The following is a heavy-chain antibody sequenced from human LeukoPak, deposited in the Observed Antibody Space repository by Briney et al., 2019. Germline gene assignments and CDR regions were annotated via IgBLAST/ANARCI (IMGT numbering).Heavy chain of an antibody. D-gene: IGHD3-3*01. CDR1: GFTVNNNY. CDR2: IYSGGYA. V-gene: IGHV3-66*02. CDR3: ARNVGEFWSTYYKGFFAY. Sequence: PGGSLRLSCAASGFTVNNNYMSWVRQAPGKGPEWVSIIYSGGYAYYADSVRGRFTISRDDSKNTLYLQMNSLRPEDTAVYYCARNVGEFWSTYYKGFFAYWGQGTLVTVSS. J-gene: IGHJ4*02.